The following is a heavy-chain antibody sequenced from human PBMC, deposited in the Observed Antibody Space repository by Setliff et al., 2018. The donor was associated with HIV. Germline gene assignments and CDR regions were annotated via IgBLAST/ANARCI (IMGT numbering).Heavy chain of an antibody. J-gene: IGHJ4*02. V-gene: IGHV1-3*01. Sequence: GASVKVSCKASGYTFTTYSLHWVRQAPRHSLEWMGWINVGNGDTKYSPELQGRISITRDTSANTAYMELSSLRSDDTAVYFCARGALLAVFDFDHWGQGTQVTVSS. CDR2: INVGNGDT. CDR1: GYTFTTYS. CDR3: ARGALLAVFDFDH. D-gene: IGHD3-10*01.